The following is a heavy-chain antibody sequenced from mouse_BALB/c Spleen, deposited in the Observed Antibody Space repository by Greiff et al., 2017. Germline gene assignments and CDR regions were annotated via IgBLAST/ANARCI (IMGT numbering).Heavy chain of an antibody. CDR2: IYPSDSYT. V-gene: IGHV1-69*02. Sequence: QVQLKQPGAELVRPGASVKLSCKASGYTFTSYWINWVKQRPGQGLEWIGNIYPSDSYTNYNQKFKDKATLTVDKSSSTAYMELARLTSEDSAIYYCARFFYAMDYWGQGTSVTVSS. J-gene: IGHJ4*01. CDR1: GYTFTSYW. CDR3: ARFFYAMDY.